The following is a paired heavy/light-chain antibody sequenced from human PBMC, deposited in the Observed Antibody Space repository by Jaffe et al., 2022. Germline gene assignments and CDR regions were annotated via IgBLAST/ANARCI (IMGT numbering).Light chain of an antibody. CDR2: EDT. CDR1: NLVYKY. CDR3: QAWDNITVV. J-gene: IGLJ2*01. V-gene: IGLV3-1*01. Sequence: SYELTQPPSVSVSPGQTASITCSGDNLVYKYVSWYQQKPGQSPVLVIYEDTKRPSGIPERFSGSYSGNTATLTISGTQAMYEADYYCQAWDNITVVFGGGTKLTVL.
Heavy chain of an antibody. CDR1: GFIFSRYW. CDR2: INNDGSRT. CDR3: AREDSDSGAFDI. D-gene: IGHD3-22*01. Sequence: EVQLVESGGGLVQPGGSLRLPCAASGFIFSRYWMHWVRQAPGKGLVWVSRINNDGSRTTYADSVKGRFTISRDNAKRTLYLQMNSLRAEDTAMYFCAREDSDSGAFDIWGQGTMVTVSS. J-gene: IGHJ3*02. V-gene: IGHV3-74*03.